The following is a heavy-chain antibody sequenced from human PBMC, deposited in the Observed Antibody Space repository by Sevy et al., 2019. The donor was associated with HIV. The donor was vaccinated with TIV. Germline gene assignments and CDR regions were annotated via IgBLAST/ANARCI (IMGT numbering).Heavy chain of an antibody. J-gene: IGHJ3*02. D-gene: IGHD2-21*02. V-gene: IGHV4-61*02. CDR2: IYTSGST. CDR1: GGSISSGTYY. CDR3: ARGGGNSFLDAFDI. Sequence: SETLSLTCTVSGGSISSGTYYWSWIRQPAGKGLEWIGRIYTSGSTNYNPSLKSRVTISVDTSKNQFSLKLSSVTAADTAVYYCARGGGNSFLDAFDIWGQGTMVTVSS.